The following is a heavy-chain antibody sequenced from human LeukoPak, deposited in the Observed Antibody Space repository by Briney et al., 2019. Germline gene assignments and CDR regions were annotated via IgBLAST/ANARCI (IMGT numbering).Heavy chain of an antibody. CDR1: GGSISSYY. CDR3: ARDPGYCSGGSCYPTHFDY. V-gene: IGHV4-59*01. Sequence: SETLSLTCTVSGGSISSYYWSWIRQPPGKGLEWIGYIYYSGSTNYNPSLKSRVTISVDTSKNQFSLKLSSVTAADTAVYYCARDPGYCSGGSCYPTHFDYWGQGTLVTVSS. D-gene: IGHD2-15*01. J-gene: IGHJ4*02. CDR2: IYYSGST.